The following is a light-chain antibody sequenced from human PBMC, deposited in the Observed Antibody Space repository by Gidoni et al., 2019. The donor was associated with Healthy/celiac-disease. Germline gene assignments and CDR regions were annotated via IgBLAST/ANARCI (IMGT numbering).Light chain of an antibody. Sequence: DIQMTQSPSSLSASVGDRVTITCQASQDISNYLNWYQQKPGKDPKLLIYDASNLETGVPSRFSGSGSGTDFTFTISSLQPEDIATYYCKQYDNLLTFGGGTKVEIK. CDR2: DAS. CDR3: KQYDNLLT. CDR1: QDISNY. V-gene: IGKV1-33*01. J-gene: IGKJ4*01.